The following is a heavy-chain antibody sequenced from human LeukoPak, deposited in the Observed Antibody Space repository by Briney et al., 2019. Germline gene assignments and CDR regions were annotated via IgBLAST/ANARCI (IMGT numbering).Heavy chain of an antibody. Sequence: SETLSLTCTVSGGSISSGGYYWSWIRQHPGKGLEWIGYIYYSGSTYYNPSLKSRVTISVDTSKNQFSLKLSSVTAADTAVYYCARDLVSSSWGVDVWGQGTTVTVSS. J-gene: IGHJ6*02. V-gene: IGHV4-31*03. CDR1: GGSISSGGYY. CDR3: ARDLVSSSWGVDV. CDR2: IYYSGST. D-gene: IGHD6-13*01.